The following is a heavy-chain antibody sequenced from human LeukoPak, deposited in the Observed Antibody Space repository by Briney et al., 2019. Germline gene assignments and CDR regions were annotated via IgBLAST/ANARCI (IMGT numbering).Heavy chain of an antibody. J-gene: IGHJ6*04. D-gene: IGHD6-19*01. CDR2: IYSGGST. Sequence: GGSLRLSCAASGFTVSSNYMSWVRQAPGKGLEWVSVIYSGGSTYYADPVKGRFTISRDNSKNTLYLQMNSLRAEDTAVYYCATHGYSSGWYYRFDYYYGMDVWGKGTTVTVSS. CDR3: ATHGYSSGWYYRFDYYYGMDV. V-gene: IGHV3-53*01. CDR1: GFTVSSNY.